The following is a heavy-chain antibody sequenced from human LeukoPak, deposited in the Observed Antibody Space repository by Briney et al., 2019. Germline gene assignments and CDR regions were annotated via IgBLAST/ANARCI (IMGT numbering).Heavy chain of an antibody. CDR1: GYTFTSYD. D-gene: IGHD6-19*01. J-gene: IGHJ4*02. CDR2: MNPNSGNT. V-gene: IGHV1-8*01. CDR3: ARGTRIAVAGSAQRKKFDD. Sequence: ASVKVSCKASGYTFTSYDINWVRQATGQGLEWMGWMNPNSGNTGYAQKFQGRVTITRNTSIDTAYMELTSLRYEDTAVYYCARGTRIAVAGSAQRKKFDDWGQGTLVTVSS.